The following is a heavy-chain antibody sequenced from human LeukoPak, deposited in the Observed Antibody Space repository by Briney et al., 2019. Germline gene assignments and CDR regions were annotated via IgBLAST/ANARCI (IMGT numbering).Heavy chain of an antibody. CDR3: ARSLDIVLMVYASPNDY. Sequence: SETLSLTCTVSGYSISSGYYWGWIRQPPGKGLEWIGSIYHSGSTYYNPSLKSRVTISVDTSKNQFSLKLSSVTAADTAVYYCARSLDIVLMVYASPNDYWGQGTLVTVSS. CDR2: IYHSGST. J-gene: IGHJ4*02. V-gene: IGHV4-38-2*02. CDR1: GYSISSGYY. D-gene: IGHD2-8*01.